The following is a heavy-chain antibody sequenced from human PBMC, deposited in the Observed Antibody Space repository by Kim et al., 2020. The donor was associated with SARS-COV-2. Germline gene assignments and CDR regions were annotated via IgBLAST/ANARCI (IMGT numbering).Heavy chain of an antibody. CDR1: GGSISSSSYY. J-gene: IGHJ4*02. Sequence: SETLSLTCTVSGGSISSSSYYWGWIRQPPGKGLEWIGSIYYSGSTYYNPSLKSRVTISVDTSKNQFSLKLSSVTAADTAVYYCARAGIMITFGGVIANNHFDYWGQGTLVTGSS. CDR3: ARAGIMITFGGVIANNHFDY. V-gene: IGHV4-39*01. CDR2: IYYSGST. D-gene: IGHD3-16*02.